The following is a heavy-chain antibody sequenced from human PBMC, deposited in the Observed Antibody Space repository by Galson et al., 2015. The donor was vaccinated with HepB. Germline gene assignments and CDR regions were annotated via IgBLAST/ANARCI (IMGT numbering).Heavy chain of an antibody. CDR2: IDPSGSYA. CDR1: GYSFTTYW. CDR3: ARRYCTGGSCYSGFDY. Sequence: QSGAEVKKPGESLRISCPGSGYSFTTYWINWLRQLPGKGLEWVGRIDPSGSYADYSPSFRGHVTISADQSINTAYLQWSSLKASDTAMYYCARRYCTGGSCYSGFDYWDQGTLVTVSS. V-gene: IGHV5-10-1*01. J-gene: IGHJ4*02. D-gene: IGHD2-15*01.